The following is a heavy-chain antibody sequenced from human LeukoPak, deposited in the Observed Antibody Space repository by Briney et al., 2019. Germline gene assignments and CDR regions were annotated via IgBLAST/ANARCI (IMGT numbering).Heavy chain of an antibody. CDR2: ISSSGSTI. Sequence: PGGSLRLSCAASGFTFSDYYMSWIRQAPGKGLEWVSYISSSGSTIYYADSVKGRFTISRDNAKNSLYLQMNSLRAEDTAVYYCARGNWNDENLPTIYYYYMDVWGKGTTVTVSS. V-gene: IGHV3-11*04. J-gene: IGHJ6*03. CDR3: ARGNWNDENLPTIYYYYMDV. D-gene: IGHD1-1*01. CDR1: GFTFSDYY.